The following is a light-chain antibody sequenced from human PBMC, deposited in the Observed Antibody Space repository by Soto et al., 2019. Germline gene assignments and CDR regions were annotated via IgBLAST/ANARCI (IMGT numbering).Light chain of an antibody. J-gene: IGKJ5*01. CDR1: QPINNY. Sequence: DIQMTQSPSSLSASLGDIVSITCLPSQPINNYLKWYQQQSGKAPKLLIYATDTWQSGVPSRFSGSGSGTDFTLTISSLQPEDFATYNCQQSDSTPRATFGQGTRPE. CDR3: QQSDSTPRAT. CDR2: ATD. V-gene: IGKV1-39*01.